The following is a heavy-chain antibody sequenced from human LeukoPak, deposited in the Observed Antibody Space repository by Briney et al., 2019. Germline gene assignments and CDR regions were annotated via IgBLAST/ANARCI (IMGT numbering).Heavy chain of an antibody. CDR3: ARGRGSRSSSWYDAFDI. CDR1: GGTFSSYA. Sequence: ASVTVSCTASGGTFSSYAISWVRQAPGQGLEWMGGIIPIFGTANYAQKFQGRVTITADESTSTAYMELSSLRSEDTAVYYCARGRGSRSSSWYDAFDIWGQGTMVTVSS. CDR2: IIPIFGTA. J-gene: IGHJ3*02. D-gene: IGHD6-13*01. V-gene: IGHV1-69*13.